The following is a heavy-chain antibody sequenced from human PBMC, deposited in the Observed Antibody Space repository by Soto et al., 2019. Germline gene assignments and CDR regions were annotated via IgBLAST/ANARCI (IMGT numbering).Heavy chain of an antibody. CDR2: ISYDGSNK. CDR1: GFTFSSYG. CDR3: AIPTTTTPWDY. D-gene: IGHD1-1*01. J-gene: IGHJ4*02. V-gene: IGHV3-30*03. Sequence: QVQLVESGGGVVQPGRSLRLSCAASGFTFSSYGMHWVRQAPGKGLEWVAVISYDGSNKYYADSVKGRFTISRDNSKNTLYLQMNSLRAEDTAVYYCAIPTTTTPWDYWGQGTLVTVSS.